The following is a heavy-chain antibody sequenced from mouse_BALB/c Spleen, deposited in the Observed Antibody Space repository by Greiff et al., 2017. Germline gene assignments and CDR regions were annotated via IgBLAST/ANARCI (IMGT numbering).Heavy chain of an antibody. J-gene: IGHJ4*01. CDR3: TRRDYGYAMDY. CDR1: GYTFTSSW. CDR2: IYPSDSYT. V-gene: IGHV1-69*02. D-gene: IGHD1-1*01. Sequence: QVQLQQPGAELVRPGASVKLSCKASGYTFTSSWINWVKQRPGQGLEWIGNIYPSDSYTNYNQKFKDKATLTVDKSSSTAYMQLSSPTSEDSAVYCCTRRDYGYAMDYWGQGTSVTVSS.